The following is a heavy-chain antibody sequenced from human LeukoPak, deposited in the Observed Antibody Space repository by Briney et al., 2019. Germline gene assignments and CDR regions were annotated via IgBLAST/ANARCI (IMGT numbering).Heavy chain of an antibody. Sequence: GASVKVSCKASGYSFTTYAMHWVRQAPGQGLEWMGWINPNSGNTNYAQKFQGRVTMTRDTSINTAYMDLSSLRSDDTAVYYCTTHRGTTYYMDVWGKGTTVTVSS. CDR3: TTHRGTTYYMDV. CDR1: GYSFTTYA. J-gene: IGHJ6*03. V-gene: IGHV1-2*02. D-gene: IGHD1-1*01. CDR2: INPNSGNT.